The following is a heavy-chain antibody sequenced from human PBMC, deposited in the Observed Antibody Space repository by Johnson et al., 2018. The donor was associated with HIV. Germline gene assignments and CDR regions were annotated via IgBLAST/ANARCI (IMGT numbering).Heavy chain of an antibody. Sequence: AASGFTFSSFGMHWVRQAPGKGLEWVAVIWYDGSNKYFADSVKGRFTIPRDNSKNTLYLQMSSLRAEDTAVYYCAKPAAAARDAFDIWGQGTMVTVSS. D-gene: IGHD6-13*01. CDR2: IWYDGSNK. CDR1: GFTFSSFG. V-gene: IGHV3-33*06. J-gene: IGHJ3*02. CDR3: AKPAAAARDAFDI.